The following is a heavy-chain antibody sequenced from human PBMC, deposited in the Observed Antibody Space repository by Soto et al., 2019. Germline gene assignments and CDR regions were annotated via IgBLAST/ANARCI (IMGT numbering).Heavy chain of an antibody. J-gene: IGHJ5*02. CDR3: GRDPFGSGSEWFDP. V-gene: IGHV3-66*01. CDR1: GFSVRSNY. CDR2: IHSDDST. Sequence: HPGGSLRLSCAASGFSVRSNYMNWVRQAPGKGLEWVSGIHSDDSTYYADSVKGRFTISRDNSKNTLHLQMTSLRAEDTAVYYCGRDPFGSGSEWFDPWGQGIVVTVSS. D-gene: IGHD3-10*01.